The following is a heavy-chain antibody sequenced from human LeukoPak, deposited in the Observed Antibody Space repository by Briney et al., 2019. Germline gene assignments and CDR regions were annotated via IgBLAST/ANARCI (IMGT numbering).Heavy chain of an antibody. Sequence: GGSLRLSCAASGFTLSTYSINWVRQAPGKGLEWVSSISSSSSYIYYADSLKGRFTISRDNAKNSLYLQMNSLRAEDTAVYYRTRGVDAAMILWSAFDIWGQGTMVTVSS. CDR1: GFTLSTYS. J-gene: IGHJ3*02. CDR3: TRGVDAAMILWSAFDI. CDR2: ISSSSSYI. V-gene: IGHV3-21*01. D-gene: IGHD5-18*01.